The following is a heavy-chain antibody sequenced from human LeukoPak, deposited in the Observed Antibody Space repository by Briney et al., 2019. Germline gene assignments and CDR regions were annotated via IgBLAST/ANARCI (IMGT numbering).Heavy chain of an antibody. CDR3: AHSGIVVVPAATLQFDY. V-gene: IGHV2-5*02. CDR1: GFSLSTSGVS. J-gene: IGHJ4*02. Sequence: SGPTLVKPTQTLTLTCTFSGFSLSTSGVSVGWIRQPPGKALEWLALIYWDDDKRYSPSLKSRLTITKDTSKNQVVLTMTNMDPVDTATYYCAHSGIVVVPAATLQFDYWGQGTLVTVSS. CDR2: IYWDDDK. D-gene: IGHD2-2*01.